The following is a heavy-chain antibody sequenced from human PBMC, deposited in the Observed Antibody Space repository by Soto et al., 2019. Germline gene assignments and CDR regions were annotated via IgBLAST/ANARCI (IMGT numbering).Heavy chain of an antibody. CDR1: GFTFSSYA. Sequence: EVQLLESGGGLVQPGGSLRLSCAASGFTFSSYAMTWVRQAPGKGLEWVSAMSGNGGGTYYADSVKGRFTISRDYSKNTVYLQMNSLRAEATAVYYCAKVATLITMVRGVYFDHWGQGTLVTVSA. CDR2: MSGNGGGT. D-gene: IGHD3-10*01. CDR3: AKVATLITMVRGVYFDH. V-gene: IGHV3-23*01. J-gene: IGHJ4*02.